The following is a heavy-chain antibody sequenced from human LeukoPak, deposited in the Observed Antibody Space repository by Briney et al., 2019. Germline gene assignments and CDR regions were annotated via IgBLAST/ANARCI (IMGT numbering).Heavy chain of an antibody. CDR1: GFTFSSYS. CDR2: ISSSSSYI. J-gene: IGHJ4*02. CDR3: ARDDGEYSYGSDY. V-gene: IGHV3-21*01. Sequence: GGSLRLSCAASGFTFSSYSMNWVRQAPGKGLEWVSSISSSSSYIYYADSVKGRFTISRDDAKNSLYLQMNSLRAEDTAVYYCARDDGEYSYGSDYWGQGTLVTVSS. D-gene: IGHD5-18*01.